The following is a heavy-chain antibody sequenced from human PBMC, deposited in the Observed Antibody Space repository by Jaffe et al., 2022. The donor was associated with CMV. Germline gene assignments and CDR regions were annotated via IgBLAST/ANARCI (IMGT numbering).Heavy chain of an antibody. J-gene: IGHJ4*02. CDR2: ISAYNGDT. D-gene: IGHD6-13*01. CDR1: GYTFTSNG. V-gene: IGHV1-18*04. CDR3: TREGYLRVFDH. Sequence: QVHLVQSGAELKKPGASVKVSCKASGYTFTSNGINWVRQAPGQGLEWVGSISAYNGDTKYAQKFQGRVTMTTETSTSTAFMELRSLTIDDTAVYYCTREGYLRVFDHWGQGTLVTVSS.